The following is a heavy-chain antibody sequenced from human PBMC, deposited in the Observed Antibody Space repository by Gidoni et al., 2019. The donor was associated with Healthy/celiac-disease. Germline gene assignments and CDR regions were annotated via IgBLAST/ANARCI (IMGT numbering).Heavy chain of an antibody. CDR1: GGSISSSSNY. D-gene: IGHD5-18*01. J-gene: IGHJ6*03. Sequence: QLQLQASGTGLVKPSATLSLTCTVPGGSISSSSNYWGWIRQPPGKGLEWIGSIHYSGSTYYNPSLKSRVTISVDTSKNQFSLKLSSVTAADTAVYYCARLDTGWDYYMDVWGKGTTVTVSS. V-gene: IGHV4-39*01. CDR2: IHYSGST. CDR3: ARLDTGWDYYMDV.